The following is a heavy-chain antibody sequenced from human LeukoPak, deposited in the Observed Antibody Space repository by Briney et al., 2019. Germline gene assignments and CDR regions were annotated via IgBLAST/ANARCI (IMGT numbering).Heavy chain of an antibody. D-gene: IGHD3-10*01. CDR3: AGYRGYYYGSGSFLRPFDP. Sequence: PSETLSLTCAVYGGSFSGYYWSWIRQPPGKGLGWIGEINHSGSTNYNPSLKSLVTISVDTSKNQFSLKLSSVTAADTAVYYCAGYRGYYYGSGSFLRPFDPWGQGTLVTVSS. CDR2: INHSGST. V-gene: IGHV4-34*01. CDR1: GGSFSGYY. J-gene: IGHJ5*02.